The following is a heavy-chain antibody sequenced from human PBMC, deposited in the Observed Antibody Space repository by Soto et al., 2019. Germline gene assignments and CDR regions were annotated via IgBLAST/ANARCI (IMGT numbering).Heavy chain of an antibody. Sequence: VQLVESGAEVKKPGSSVKVSCKASGGTFSSYAISWVRQAPGQGLEWMGGIIPIFGTANYAQKFQGRVTITADESTSTAYMELSSLRSEDTAVYYCARNTIETYYYGSGSYYYYGMDVWGQGTTVTVSS. CDR2: IIPIFGTA. D-gene: IGHD3-10*01. CDR3: ARNTIETYYYGSGSYYYYGMDV. CDR1: GGTFSSYA. J-gene: IGHJ6*02. V-gene: IGHV1-69*01.